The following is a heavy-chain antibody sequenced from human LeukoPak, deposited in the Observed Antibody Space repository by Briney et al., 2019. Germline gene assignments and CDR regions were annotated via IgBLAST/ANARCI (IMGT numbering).Heavy chain of an antibody. CDR3: ARDYGNGVIYSYGYSYFDY. CDR1: GGTFSSYA. CDR2: IIPIFGTA. Sequence: GASVKVSCKASGGTFSSYAISWVRQAPGQGLEWMGGIIPIFGTANYAQKFQGRVTITADKSTSTAYMELSSLRSEDTAVYYCARDYGNGVIYSYGYSYFDYWGQGTLVTVSS. V-gene: IGHV1-69*06. D-gene: IGHD5-18*01. J-gene: IGHJ4*02.